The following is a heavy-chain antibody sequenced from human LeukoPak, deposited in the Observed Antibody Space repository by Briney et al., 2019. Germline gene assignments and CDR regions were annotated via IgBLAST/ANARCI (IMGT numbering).Heavy chain of an antibody. V-gene: IGHV3-53*01. CDR1: GFTVSSNY. J-gene: IGHJ6*02. CDR2: LYSGGST. CDR3: ARPKRGTYGSGSYYYYGMDV. Sequence: GGSLRLSCAASGFTVSSNYMSWAAQAPGKWLESVTALYSGGSTYYADSVKSRFTISRDNSKNTLYLQMNSLRAEDTAVYYCARPKRGTYGSGSYYYYGMDVWGQGTTVTVSS. D-gene: IGHD3-10*01.